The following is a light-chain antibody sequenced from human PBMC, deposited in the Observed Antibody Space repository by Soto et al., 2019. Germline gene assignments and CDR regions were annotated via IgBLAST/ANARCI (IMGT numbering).Light chain of an antibody. V-gene: IGKV3-11*01. CDR3: EQRSIWPLYT. CDR2: DAS. Sequence: EIVLTQSPATLSLSPGERATLSCRASQSVSDYLAWYQQKPGQAPRLLIYDASNRATGIPARFSGSGFGTDFTLTISSLEPEDFAVYYFEQRSIWPLYTFGQGTKVDIK. J-gene: IGKJ2*01. CDR1: QSVSDY.